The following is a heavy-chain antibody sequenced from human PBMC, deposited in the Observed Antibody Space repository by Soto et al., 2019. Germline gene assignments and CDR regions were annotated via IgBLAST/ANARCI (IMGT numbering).Heavy chain of an antibody. Sequence: GSLRLSCAASGFTFSSYAMNWVRQAPGKGLEWVSVISGSDGSTYYADSVKGRFTISRDNAKNSLYLQMDSLRAEDTAFYYCAKDNDADYDTPFDSWGQGTLVTVSS. CDR2: ISGSDGST. J-gene: IGHJ4*02. CDR3: AKDNDADYDTPFDS. V-gene: IGHV3-23*01. CDR1: GFTFSSYA. D-gene: IGHD4-17*01.